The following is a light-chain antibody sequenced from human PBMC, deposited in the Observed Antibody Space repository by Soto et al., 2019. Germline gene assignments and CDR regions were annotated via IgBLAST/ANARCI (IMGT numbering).Light chain of an antibody. Sequence: EVVMTQSPATLSVSPGETVTLSCRASQSVGGNLAWYQQKPGQAPRLLIDGASNRATGVPARFSGSGSGTEFTLTIRSLQSEDFAVYYCQKYDNWPPVTFGQGTRLEIK. CDR1: QSVGGN. CDR2: GAS. CDR3: QKYDNWPPVT. V-gene: IGKV3-15*01. J-gene: IGKJ5*01.